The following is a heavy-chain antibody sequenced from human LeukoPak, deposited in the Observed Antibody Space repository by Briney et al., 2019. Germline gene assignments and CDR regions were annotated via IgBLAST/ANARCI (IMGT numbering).Heavy chain of an antibody. D-gene: IGHD4-23*01. J-gene: IGHJ3*01. V-gene: IGHV1-58*01. CDR3: AAEGRPTVVTFRKGAVDL. CDR2: IVVGSGNT. Sequence: SVKESCKASGFTFTSSAVQWVRQARGQRLEWIGWIVVGSGNTNYAQKFQERVTITRHMSTSTVYMELSSLRSEDTAVYYCAAEGRPTVVTFRKGAVDLWGQGTMVTVSS. CDR1: GFTFTSSA.